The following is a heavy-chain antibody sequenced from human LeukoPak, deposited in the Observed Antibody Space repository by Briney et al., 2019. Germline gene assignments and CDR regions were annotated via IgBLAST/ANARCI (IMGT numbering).Heavy chain of an antibody. Sequence: SETLSLTCTVSGGSISSSSYYWGWIRQPPGKGLEWIGSIYHSGSTNYNPSLKSRVTISVDKSKNQFSLKLSSVTAADTAVYYCARAAAAGTRRWFDPWGQGTLVTVSS. CDR3: ARAAAAGTRRWFDP. CDR1: GGSISSSSYY. V-gene: IGHV4-39*07. D-gene: IGHD6-13*01. J-gene: IGHJ5*02. CDR2: IYHSGST.